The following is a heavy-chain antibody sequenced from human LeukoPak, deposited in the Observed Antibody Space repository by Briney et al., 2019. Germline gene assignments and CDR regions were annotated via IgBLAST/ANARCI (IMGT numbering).Heavy chain of an antibody. CDR2: ISGSGGST. V-gene: IGHV3-23*01. CDR1: GFTFSSYA. CDR3: AKEPPYYDSSGYYPIDY. J-gene: IGHJ4*02. D-gene: IGHD3-22*01. Sequence: GGSLRLSCAASGFTFSSYAMSWVRQAPGKGLEWGSAISGSGGSTYYADSVKGRFTISRDNSKNTLYLQMNSLRAEDTAVYYCAKEPPYYDSSGYYPIDYWGQGTLVTVSS.